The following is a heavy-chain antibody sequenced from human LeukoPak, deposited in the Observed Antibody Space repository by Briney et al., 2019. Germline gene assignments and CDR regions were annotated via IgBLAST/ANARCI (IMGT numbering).Heavy chain of an antibody. Sequence: SETLSLTCTVSGGSISSYYWSWIRQPPGKGLEWIGYIYTSGSTNYNPSLKSRVTISVDTSKNQFSLKLSSVTAADTAVYYCARSPAGSGFDPWGQGTLVTVSS. D-gene: IGHD3-10*01. V-gene: IGHV4-4*09. CDR2: IYTSGST. CDR1: GGSISSYY. J-gene: IGHJ5*02. CDR3: ARSPAGSGFDP.